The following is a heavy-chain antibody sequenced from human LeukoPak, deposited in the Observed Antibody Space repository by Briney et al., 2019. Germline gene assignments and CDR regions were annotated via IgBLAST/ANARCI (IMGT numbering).Heavy chain of an antibody. Sequence: SVKASCKASGYTFTNYAMHWVRQAPGQGLEWMGGIIPIFGTANYAQKFQGRVTITADESTSTAYMELSSLRSEDTAVYYCARSTRVVVVPAATNWFDPWGQGTLVTVSS. CDR2: IIPIFGTA. D-gene: IGHD2-2*01. CDR3: ARSTRVVVVPAATNWFDP. J-gene: IGHJ5*02. V-gene: IGHV1-69*13. CDR1: GYTFTNYA.